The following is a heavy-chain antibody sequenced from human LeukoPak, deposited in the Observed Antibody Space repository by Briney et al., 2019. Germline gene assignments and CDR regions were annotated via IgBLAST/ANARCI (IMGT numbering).Heavy chain of an antibody. CDR1: GFTFDDYG. CDR3: ARGNYYDSSGNWFEP. D-gene: IGHD3-22*01. J-gene: IGHJ5*02. CDR2: INWNGGST. V-gene: IGHV3-20*04. Sequence: PGGSLRLSCAASGFTFDDYGMSWVRQAPGKGLEWVSGINWNGGSTGYADSVKGRFTISRDNAKNSLYLQMNSLRAEDTALYYCARGNYYDSSGNWFEPWGQGTLVTVSS.